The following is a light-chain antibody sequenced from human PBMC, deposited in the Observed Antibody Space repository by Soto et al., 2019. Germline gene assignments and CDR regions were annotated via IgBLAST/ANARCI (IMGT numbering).Light chain of an antibody. CDR3: TSYTSSSTLYV. V-gene: IGLV2-14*01. CDR1: SSDVGGYNY. Sequence: SVLTQPASVSGSPGQSITIYCTGTSSDVGGYNYVSWYQQHPGKAPKLMIYDVRNRASGASNRFSGSKSGNTASLTISGLQAEDEADYYCTSYTSSSTLYVFGTGTKVTVL. CDR2: DVR. J-gene: IGLJ1*01.